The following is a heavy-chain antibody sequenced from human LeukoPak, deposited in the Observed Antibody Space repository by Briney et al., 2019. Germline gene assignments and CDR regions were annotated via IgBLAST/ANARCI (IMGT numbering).Heavy chain of an antibody. J-gene: IGHJ4*02. CDR2: ISKGSGYI. Sequence: GGSLRLSCAASGFTLSDHYMEWVRQAPGKGLEWVSSISKGSGYIYQTDSVKGRFTISRDNAKNSLFLEMNSLRVEDTAVYYCVRDMGRESIFDYWGQGTLVAVSS. CDR3: VRDMGRESIFDY. CDR1: GFTLSDHY. V-gene: IGHV3-69-1*02.